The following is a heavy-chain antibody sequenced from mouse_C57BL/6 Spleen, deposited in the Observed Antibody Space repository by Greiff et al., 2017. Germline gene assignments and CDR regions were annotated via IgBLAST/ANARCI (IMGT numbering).Heavy chain of an antibody. J-gene: IGHJ3*01. D-gene: IGHD2-3*01. Sequence: EVHLVEPGGGLVKPGGSLKLSCAASGFTFSSYTMSWVRQTPEKRLEWVATISGGGGNTYYPDSVKGRFTISRDNAKNTLYLEMSSLRSEDTALYYCARDDGYYVWFAYWGQGTLVTVSA. V-gene: IGHV5-9*01. CDR2: ISGGGGNT. CDR3: ARDDGYYVWFAY. CDR1: GFTFSSYT.